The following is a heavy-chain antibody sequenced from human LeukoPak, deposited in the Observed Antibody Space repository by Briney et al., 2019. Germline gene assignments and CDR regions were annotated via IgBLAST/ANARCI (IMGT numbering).Heavy chain of an antibody. V-gene: IGHV1-2*02. D-gene: IGHD3-10*01. CDR3: ARAPRAMVRGANNWFDP. Sequence: ASVKVSCKASGYTFTGYYMHWVRQAPGQGLEWMGWINPNSGGTNYAQKFQGRVTMTRDTSISTAYMELSRLGSDDTTVYYCARAPRAMVRGANNWFDPWGQGTLVTVSS. CDR2: INPNSGGT. J-gene: IGHJ5*02. CDR1: GYTFTGYY.